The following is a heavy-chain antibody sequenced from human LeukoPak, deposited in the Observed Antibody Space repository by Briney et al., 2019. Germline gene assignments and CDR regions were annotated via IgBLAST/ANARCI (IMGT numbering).Heavy chain of an antibody. CDR1: GGSFSGYY. V-gene: IGHV4-34*01. D-gene: IGHD4-23*01. CDR3: ARGRVTLDY. J-gene: IGHJ4*02. Sequence: SETLSLTCAVYGGSFSGYYWSWIRQPPGKGLEWIGEINHSGSTNYNPSLKRRVTISVDTSKNQFSLKLSSVTAADAAVYYCARGRVTLDYWGQGTLVTVSS. CDR2: INHSGST.